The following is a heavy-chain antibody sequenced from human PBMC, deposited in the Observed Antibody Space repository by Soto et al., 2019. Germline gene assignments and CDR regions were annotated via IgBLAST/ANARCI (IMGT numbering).Heavy chain of an antibody. CDR3: AKLEKWLVRDSHAAFDI. V-gene: IGHV3-23*01. J-gene: IGHJ3*02. CDR2: ISGSGGST. D-gene: IGHD6-19*01. CDR1: GFTFSSYA. Sequence: GGSLRLSCAASGFTFSSYAMSWVRQAPGKGLEWVSAISGSGGSTYYADSVKGRFTISRDNSKNTLYLQMNSLRAEDTAVYYCAKLEKWLVRDSHAAFDIWGQGTMVTVSS.